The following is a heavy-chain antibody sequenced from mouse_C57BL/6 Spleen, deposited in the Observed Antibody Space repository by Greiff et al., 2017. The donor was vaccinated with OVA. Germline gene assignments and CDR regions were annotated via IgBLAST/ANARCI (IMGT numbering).Heavy chain of an antibody. J-gene: IGHJ4*01. CDR3: ARELGRDAMDY. V-gene: IGHV2-9-1*01. Sequence: VKLMESGPGLVAPSQSLSITCTVSGFSLTSYAISWVRQPPGKGLEWLGVLWTGGGTNYNSALKSRLSISKDNSKSQVFLKMNSLQTDDTARYYCARELGRDAMDYWGQGTSVTVSS. CDR1: GFSLTSYA. CDR2: LWTGGGT. D-gene: IGHD4-1*01.